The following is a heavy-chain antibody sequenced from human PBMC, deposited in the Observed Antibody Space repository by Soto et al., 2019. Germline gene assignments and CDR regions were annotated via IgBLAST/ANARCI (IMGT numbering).Heavy chain of an antibody. Sequence: QVQLVQSGAEVKKPGSSVKVSCKASGGTFSRYGISWVRQAPGQGLEWMGGIIPIFGTTNYAQQFQDRLTITADSFTSTAYMELSSLRSDDTAVYYFAGKLHGDCSGGSSWILGNWCQGTLVTVSS. CDR2: IIPIFGTT. V-gene: IGHV1-69*01. CDR3: AGKLHGDCSGGSSWILGN. J-gene: IGHJ4*02. CDR1: GGTFSRYG. D-gene: IGHD2-15*01.